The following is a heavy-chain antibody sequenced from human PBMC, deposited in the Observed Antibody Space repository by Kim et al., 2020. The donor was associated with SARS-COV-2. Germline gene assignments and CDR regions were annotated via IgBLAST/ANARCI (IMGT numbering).Heavy chain of an antibody. CDR2: ISGSGGST. Sequence: GGSLRLSCAASGFTFSSYAMSWVRQAPGKGLEWVSAISGSGGSTYYADSVKGRFTISRDNSKNTLYLQMNSLRAEDTAVYYCAKDRYYYDSSGYSDYWGQGTLHTVSS. CDR3: AKDRYYYDSSGYSDY. J-gene: IGHJ4*01. CDR1: GFTFSSYA. D-gene: IGHD3-22*01. V-gene: IGHV3-23*01.